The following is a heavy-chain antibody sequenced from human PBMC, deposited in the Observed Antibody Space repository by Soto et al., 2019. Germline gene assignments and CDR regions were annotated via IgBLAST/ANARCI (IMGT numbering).Heavy chain of an antibody. CDR1: DDSISSSSYH. V-gene: IGHV4-39*01. CDR3: ARRDASGTYVVY. J-gene: IGHJ4*02. D-gene: IGHD3-10*01. Sequence: QLQLQESGPGLVRPSETLSLTCSVSDDSISSSSYHWDWIHQPPGKGLEWIGNISYSGSTNYNPSLKSRVTISVDTSKSQFSLKLTSVTATDTAVYYCARRDASGTYVVYWGQGTLVTVSS. CDR2: ISYSGST.